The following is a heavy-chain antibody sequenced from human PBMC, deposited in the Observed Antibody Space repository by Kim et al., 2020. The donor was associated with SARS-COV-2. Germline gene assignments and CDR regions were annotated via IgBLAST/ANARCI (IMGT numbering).Heavy chain of an antibody. J-gene: IGHJ4*02. CDR1: GYTFTSYG. Sequence: ASVKVSCKASGYTFTSYGISWVRQAPGQGLEWMGWISAYNGNTNYAQKLQGRVTMTTDTSTSTAYMELRSLRSDDTAGYYCVRDRAAAGTAGWGDYWGQGTLVTVSS. CDR2: ISAYNGNT. D-gene: IGHD6-13*01. CDR3: VRDRAAAGTAGWGDY. V-gene: IGHV1-18*01.